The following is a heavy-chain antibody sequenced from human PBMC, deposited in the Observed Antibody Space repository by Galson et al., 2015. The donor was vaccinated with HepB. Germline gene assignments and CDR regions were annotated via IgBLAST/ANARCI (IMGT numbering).Heavy chain of an antibody. J-gene: IGHJ6*02. CDR2: IWFDGLNK. D-gene: IGHD2-2*01. CDR3: ARDRYCSSTSCPRHYYYYYGMDV. Sequence: SLRLSCAASGFTFSNYGMHWVRQAPGKGLEWVTVIWFDGLNKYYADSVKGRFTISRDNSKNSLYLQMNSLRAEDTAVYYCARDRYCSSTSCPRHYYYYYGMDVWGQGTTVTVSS. V-gene: IGHV3-33*01. CDR1: GFTFSNYG.